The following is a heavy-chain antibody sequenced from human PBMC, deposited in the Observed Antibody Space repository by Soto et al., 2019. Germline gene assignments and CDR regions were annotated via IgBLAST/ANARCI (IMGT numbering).Heavy chain of an antibody. Sequence: EVQLVESGGGLVKPGGSLRLSCAASGFTFSSYSMNWVRQAPGKGLEWVSSISSSSSYIYYADSVKGRFTISRDNAKNSLYLQTKSLRAEDTAVYYCARGIVDLLWFGDEGWFDPWGQGTLVTVSS. CDR3: ARGIVDLLWFGDEGWFDP. CDR2: ISSSSSYI. CDR1: GFTFSSYS. J-gene: IGHJ5*02. D-gene: IGHD3-10*01. V-gene: IGHV3-21*01.